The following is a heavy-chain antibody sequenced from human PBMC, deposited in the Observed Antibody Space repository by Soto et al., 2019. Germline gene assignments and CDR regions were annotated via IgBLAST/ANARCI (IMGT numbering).Heavy chain of an antibody. CDR1: GYTFTGYF. CDR2: INPNSGAT. J-gene: IGHJ5*02. V-gene: IGHV1-2*02. D-gene: IGHD3-3*01. Sequence: QVQLAQSGPEVKKPGASVKVSCKAFGYTFTGYFMHWVRQAPGQGLEWLGWINPNSGATKYAQKFQGRVTLTRDTSINTAYREMSMLRSDDTAVYYCARGGGTILAPLPWGQGTLVTVSS. CDR3: ARGGGTILAPLP.